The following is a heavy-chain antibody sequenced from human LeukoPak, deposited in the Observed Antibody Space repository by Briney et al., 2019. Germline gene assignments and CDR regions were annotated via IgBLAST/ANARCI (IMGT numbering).Heavy chain of an antibody. CDR1: GFTFSSYG. V-gene: IGHV3-33*06. D-gene: IGHD3-22*01. J-gene: IGHJ4*02. CDR3: AKSTPPYYYDSSGSEGFDY. Sequence: GRSLRLSCAASGFTFSSYGMHWVRQAPGKGLEGVAGIWNDGSKKYYADSVKGRFTISSDNSKNTLYLQMNSLRAEETAVYYCAKSTPPYYYDSSGSEGFDYWGQGTLVTVSS. CDR2: IWNDGSKK.